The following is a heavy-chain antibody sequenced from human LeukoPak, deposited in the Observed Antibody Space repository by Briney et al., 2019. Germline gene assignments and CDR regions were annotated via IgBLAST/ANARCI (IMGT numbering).Heavy chain of an antibody. CDR3: ASNRPYFDY. Sequence: SETLSLTCTVSGGSISSYYWGWIRQPPGKGLEWIGSINHSGRTYYNPSLTSRVTISVDTSKNQFSLNLSSVTAADTAVYYCASNRPYFDYWGQGNLVTVSS. V-gene: IGHV4-39*07. CDR1: GGSISSYY. CDR2: INHSGRT. J-gene: IGHJ4*02.